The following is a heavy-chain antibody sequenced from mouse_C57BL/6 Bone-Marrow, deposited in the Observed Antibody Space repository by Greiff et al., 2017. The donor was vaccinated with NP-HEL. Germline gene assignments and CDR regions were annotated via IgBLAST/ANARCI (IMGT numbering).Heavy chain of an antibody. D-gene: IGHD1-1*01. CDR1: GFSLSTSGMG. J-gene: IGHJ2*01. Sequence: QVTLKVCGPGILQSSQTLSLTCSFPGFSLSTSGMGVSWIRQPSGKGLEWLAHIYWDDDKRYNPSLKSRLPISKDTSRNQVFLKITSVDTADTATYYCARVDYYYGSSYWGQGTTLTVSS. CDR3: ARVDYYYGSSY. V-gene: IGHV8-12*01. CDR2: IYWDDDK.